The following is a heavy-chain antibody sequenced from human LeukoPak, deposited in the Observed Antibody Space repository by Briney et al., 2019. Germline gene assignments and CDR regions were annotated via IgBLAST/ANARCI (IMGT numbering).Heavy chain of an antibody. D-gene: IGHD6-19*01. V-gene: IGHV4-59*02. CDR3: ARGGSKQWLVDDS. CDR2: IHYSGST. J-gene: IGHJ4*02. CDR1: GGSVSGYY. Sequence: SETLSLTCTVSGGSVSGYYWSRIRQPPGKGLEWIGYIHYSGSTNYNPSLKSRVTISVDTSKNQFSLKLSSVTAADTAIYYCARGGSKQWLVDDSWGQGTLVTVSS.